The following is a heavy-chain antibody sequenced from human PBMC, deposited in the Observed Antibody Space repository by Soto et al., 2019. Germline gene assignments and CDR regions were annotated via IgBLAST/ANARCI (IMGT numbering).Heavy chain of an antibody. CDR2: IYYSGST. CDR3: ARIWFGDQGWFDP. Sequence: QLQLQESGPGLVKPSETLSLTCTVSGGSISSSSYYWGWIRQPPGKGLEWIGSIYYSGSTYYNPSLKSRVTISVDTSKNQFSLKLSSVTAADTAVYYCARIWFGDQGWFDPWGQGTLVTVSS. V-gene: IGHV4-39*01. CDR1: GGSISSSSYY. D-gene: IGHD3-10*01. J-gene: IGHJ5*02.